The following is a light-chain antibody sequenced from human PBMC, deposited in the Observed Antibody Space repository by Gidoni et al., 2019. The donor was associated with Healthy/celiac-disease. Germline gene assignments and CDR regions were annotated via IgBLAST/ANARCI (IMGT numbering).Light chain of an antibody. CDR3: QRRSNWLT. J-gene: IGKJ4*01. CDR1: QSVSSY. Sequence: EIVLTQSPATLSLPPGERATLSCRASQSVSSYLAWYQQKPGQAPRLLIYDASNRATGIPARFSGSGSGTDFTLTISSLEPEDFAVYYCQRRSNWLTFGGGTKVEIK. V-gene: IGKV3-11*01. CDR2: DAS.